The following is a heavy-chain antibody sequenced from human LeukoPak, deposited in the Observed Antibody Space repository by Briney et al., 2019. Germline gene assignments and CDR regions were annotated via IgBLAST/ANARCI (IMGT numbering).Heavy chain of an antibody. CDR2: ISSGAYST. Sequence: GGSLRLSCAASGFTFSSYSMNWVRQAPGKGLEWVSTISSGAYSTYYADSVQGRFTISRDNSKNTLYLQMNSLRAEDTAVYYCAKDWSYSSSSAYYFDYWGQGTLVTVSS. CDR3: AKDWSYSSSSAYYFDY. V-gene: IGHV3-23*01. CDR1: GFTFSSYS. J-gene: IGHJ4*02. D-gene: IGHD6-6*01.